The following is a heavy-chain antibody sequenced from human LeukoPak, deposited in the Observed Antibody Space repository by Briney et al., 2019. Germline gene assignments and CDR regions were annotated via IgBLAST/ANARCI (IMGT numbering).Heavy chain of an antibody. D-gene: IGHD3-22*01. CDR2: IYYSGST. J-gene: IGHJ6*02. Sequence: PSETLSPTCTVSGGSVDSGSYYWSWIRQPPGKGLEWIGYIYYSGSTNYNPSLKSRVTISVDTSKNQFSLKLSSVTAADTAVYYCARAFRDYYDSRYYYYGMDVWGQGTTVTVSS. V-gene: IGHV4-61*01. CDR1: GGSVDSGSYY. CDR3: ARAFRDYYDSRYYYYGMDV.